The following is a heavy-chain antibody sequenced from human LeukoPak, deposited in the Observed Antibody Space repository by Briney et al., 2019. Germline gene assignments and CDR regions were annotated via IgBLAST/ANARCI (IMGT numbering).Heavy chain of an antibody. CDR3: ARVHYDSSGYYYSGEEAFNWFDP. J-gene: IGHJ5*02. CDR2: ISAYNGNT. Sequence: ASVKVSCKASGYTFTSYGISWVRQAPGQGLEWMGWISAYNGNTNYAQKLQGRVTMTTDTSTSPAYMELRSLRSDDTAVYYCARVHYDSSGYYYSGEEAFNWFDPWGQGTLVTVSS. CDR1: GYTFTSYG. V-gene: IGHV1-18*01. D-gene: IGHD3-22*01.